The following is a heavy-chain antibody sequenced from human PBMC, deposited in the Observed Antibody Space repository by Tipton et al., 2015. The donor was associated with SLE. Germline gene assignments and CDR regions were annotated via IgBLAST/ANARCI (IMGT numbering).Heavy chain of an antibody. CDR2: IYISGST. V-gene: IGHV4-61*02. CDR1: GVSISSSRYYSS. CDR3: ARGMVTWRGAIVGVDV. J-gene: IGHJ6*02. D-gene: IGHD2-21*02. Sequence: TLSLTCTVSGVSISSSRYYSSWSWIRQSAGKGLEWIGRIYISGSTNYNPSLESRVTISVDTAKNQFSRKLTSVTAADTAVYYCARGMVTWRGAIVGVDVWGQGTTVNVSS.